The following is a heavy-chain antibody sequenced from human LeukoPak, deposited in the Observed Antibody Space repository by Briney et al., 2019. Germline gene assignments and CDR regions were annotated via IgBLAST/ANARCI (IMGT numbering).Heavy chain of an antibody. Sequence: GGSLRLSCAASGFTFSNAWMSWVRQAPGKGLEWVSRIKSKTDGGTTDYAAPVKGRFTISRDDSKNTLYLQMNSLKTEDTAVYYCTTDKGTYYYDSSGSFLDVWGQGTTVTVSS. D-gene: IGHD3-22*01. CDR1: GFTFSNAW. V-gene: IGHV3-15*01. J-gene: IGHJ6*02. CDR3: TTDKGTYYYDSSGSFLDV. CDR2: IKSKTDGGTT.